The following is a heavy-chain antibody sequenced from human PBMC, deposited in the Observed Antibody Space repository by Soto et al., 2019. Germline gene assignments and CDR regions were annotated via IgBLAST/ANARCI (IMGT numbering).Heavy chain of an antibody. CDR3: ARDNNDFWSLYPLAFDY. D-gene: IGHD3-3*01. Sequence: SETLSLTCTVSGGSLAKYYWSWIRQPAGKGLEWIGRVSTSGNVVSKASLRSRLTMSVDTPKNQFSLRLTSVTAADTAVYYCARDNNDFWSLYPLAFDYWGQGALVTVS. V-gene: IGHV4-4*07. CDR1: GGSLAKYY. J-gene: IGHJ4*02. CDR2: VSTSGNV.